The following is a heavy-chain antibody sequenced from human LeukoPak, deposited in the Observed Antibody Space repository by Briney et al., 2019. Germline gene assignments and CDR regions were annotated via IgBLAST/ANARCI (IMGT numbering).Heavy chain of an antibody. V-gene: IGHV4-34*01. D-gene: IGHD5-24*01. Sequence: SETLSLTCAVYGGSFSGYYWSWIRQPPGKGLEWIGEINHSGSTNYNPSLKSRVTISVDTSKNQFSLKLSSVTAEDTAVYYCARTRDGYQDYWGQGTLVTVSS. CDR3: ARTRDGYQDY. J-gene: IGHJ4*02. CDR2: INHSGST. CDR1: GGSFSGYY.